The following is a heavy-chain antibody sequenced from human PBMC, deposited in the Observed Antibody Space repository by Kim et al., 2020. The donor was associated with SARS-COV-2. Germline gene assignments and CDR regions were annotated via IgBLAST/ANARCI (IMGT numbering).Heavy chain of an antibody. J-gene: IGHJ4*02. Sequence: SETLSLTCAVSGGSIGVHYWSWIRQTPGKGLEWLAEIKHTGTANYNPSLKSRVTISVDASKNQFSLKLNSVTAADTAVYYCARGGTWRTENDYWGQGTLVTVSS. V-gene: IGHV4-34*01. D-gene: IGHD3-3*01. CDR3: ARGGTWRTENDY. CDR1: GGSIGVHY. CDR2: IKHTGTA.